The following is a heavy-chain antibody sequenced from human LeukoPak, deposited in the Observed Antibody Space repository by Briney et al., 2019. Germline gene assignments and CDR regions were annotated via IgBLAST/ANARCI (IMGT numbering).Heavy chain of an antibody. CDR2: ISGSGGST. V-gene: IGHV3-23*01. J-gene: IGHJ5*02. D-gene: IGHD3-22*01. Sequence: ETLSLTCTVSGVSISNYYWSWIRQPPGKGLEWVSAISGSGGSTYYADSVKGRFTISRDNSKNTLYLQMNSLRAEDTAVYYCAKDRPYYYDSSGYYSKFDPWGQGTLVTVSS. CDR1: GVSISNYY. CDR3: AKDRPYYYDSSGYYSKFDP.